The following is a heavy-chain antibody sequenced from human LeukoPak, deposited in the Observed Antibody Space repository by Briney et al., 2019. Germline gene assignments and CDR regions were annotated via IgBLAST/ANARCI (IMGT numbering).Heavy chain of an antibody. CDR3: ARGYGSGSYSHGIRAVYYYYGMDV. V-gene: IGHV3-7*01. CDR1: GFTFSSYW. D-gene: IGHD3-10*01. CDR2: IKQDGCEK. J-gene: IGHJ6*02. Sequence: GGSLRLSCAASGFTFSSYWMSWVRQAPGKGLEWVANIKQDGCEKYYVDSVKGRFTISRDNAKNSLYLQMNSLRAEDTAVYYCARGYGSGSYSHGIRAVYYYYGMDVWGQGTTVTVSS.